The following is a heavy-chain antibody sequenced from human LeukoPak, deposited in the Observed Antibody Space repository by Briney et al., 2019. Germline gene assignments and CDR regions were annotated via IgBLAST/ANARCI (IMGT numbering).Heavy chain of an antibody. Sequence: PSETLSLTCTVSGGSISSYYWSWIRQPPGKGLEWIGYIYYSGSTNYNPSLKSRVTISVDTSMNQFSLKLSSVTAADTAVYYCARGLWFGELLYDWGQGTLVTVSS. CDR3: ARGLWFGELLYD. J-gene: IGHJ4*02. CDR2: IYYSGST. V-gene: IGHV4-59*01. CDR1: GGSISSYY. D-gene: IGHD3-10*01.